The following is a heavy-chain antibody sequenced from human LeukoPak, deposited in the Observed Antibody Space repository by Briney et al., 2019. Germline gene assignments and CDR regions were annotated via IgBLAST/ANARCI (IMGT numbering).Heavy chain of an antibody. D-gene: IGHD5-24*01. J-gene: IGHJ3*02. CDR2: IKQDGSEK. V-gene: IGHV3-7*03. Sequence: WGSLRLSCAASGFTFSSYWMSWVRQAPGKGLEWVANIKQDGSEKYYVDSVKGRFTISRDNAKNSLYLQMNSLRADDTAVYYCAGDRRWLQDDAFDIWGQGTMVTVSS. CDR1: GFTFSSYW. CDR3: AGDRRWLQDDAFDI.